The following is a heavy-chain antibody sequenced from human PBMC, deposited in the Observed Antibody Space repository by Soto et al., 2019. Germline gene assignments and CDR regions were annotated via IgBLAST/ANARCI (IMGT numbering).Heavy chain of an antibody. Sequence: GGSLRLSCAASGFSFSTYNMNWVRQAPGRGLEWVSYISSRSSTIYHADSVKGRFTISRDNAKNSLYLQMDSLRDEDTAVYYCARWNGYGDSWGQGTLVTVSS. CDR1: GFSFSTYN. CDR2: ISSRSSTI. V-gene: IGHV3-48*02. CDR3: ARWNGYGDS. D-gene: IGHD1-1*01. J-gene: IGHJ4*02.